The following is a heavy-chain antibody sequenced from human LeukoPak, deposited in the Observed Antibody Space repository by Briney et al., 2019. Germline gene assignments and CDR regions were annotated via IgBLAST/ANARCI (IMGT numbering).Heavy chain of an antibody. CDR1: GGSISSYY. CDR2: IYYSGST. J-gene: IGHJ3*02. V-gene: IGHV4-59*01. CDR3: ARDARLRALYAFDI. Sequence: PSETLSLTCTVSGGSISSYYWSWIRQPPGKGLEWIGYIYYSGSTNYNPSLKSRVTISVDTSKNQFSLKLSSVTAADTAVYYCARDARLRALYAFDIWGQGTMVTVSS.